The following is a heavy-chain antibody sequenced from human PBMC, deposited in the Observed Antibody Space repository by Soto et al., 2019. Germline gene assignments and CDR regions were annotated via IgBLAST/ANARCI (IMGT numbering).Heavy chain of an antibody. CDR1: GFTFSSYS. Sequence: PGGSLRLSCAASGFTFSSYSMNWVRQAPGKGLEWVSSISSSSSYIYYADSVKGRFTISRDNAKNSLYLQMNSLRAEDTAVYYCARDRDIIGWLNDAIDIWGQGTMVTVSS. D-gene: IGHD6-19*01. CDR2: ISSSSSYI. J-gene: IGHJ3*02. CDR3: ARDRDIIGWLNDAIDI. V-gene: IGHV3-21*01.